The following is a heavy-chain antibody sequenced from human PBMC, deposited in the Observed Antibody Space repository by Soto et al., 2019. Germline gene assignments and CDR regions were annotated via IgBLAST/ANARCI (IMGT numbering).Heavy chain of an antibody. CDR3: ASSGLAATTIFGVQVGEMDV. Sequence: ASVKVSCKASGGTFSSYAISWVRQAPGQGLEWLGGIIPIFGTANYAQKFQGRVTITADESTSTAYMELSSLRAEDTAVYYCASSGLAATTIFGVQVGEMDVWGKGTTVTVSS. V-gene: IGHV1-69*13. D-gene: IGHD3-3*01. CDR2: IIPIFGTA. J-gene: IGHJ6*04. CDR1: GGTFSSYA.